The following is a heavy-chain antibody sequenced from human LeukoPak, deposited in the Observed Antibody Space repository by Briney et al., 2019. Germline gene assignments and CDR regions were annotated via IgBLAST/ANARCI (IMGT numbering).Heavy chain of an antibody. V-gene: IGHV5-51*01. CDR1: GYSFTSYW. D-gene: IGHD3-10*01. J-gene: IGHJ4*02. CDR3: ARTTMVRGVTRHFDY. Sequence: GESLKISCKGSGYSFTSYWIGWVRQMPGKGLEWMGIIYPGDSDTRYSPSLQGQVTISADKSISTAYLQWSSLKASDTAMYYCARTTMVRGVTRHFDYWGQGTLVTVSS. CDR2: IYPGDSDT.